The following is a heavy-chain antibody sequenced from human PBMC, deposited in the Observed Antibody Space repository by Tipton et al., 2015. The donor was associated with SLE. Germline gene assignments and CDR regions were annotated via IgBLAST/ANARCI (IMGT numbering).Heavy chain of an antibody. V-gene: IGHV4-61*09. CDR1: GGSISSSSYY. D-gene: IGHD3-22*01. Sequence: TLSLTCTVSGGSISSSSYYWSWIRQPAGKGLEWIGYIYTSGSTNYNPSLKSRVTISVDTSKNQFSLKLSSVTAADTAVYYCARGADYYDSSGYRHWGQGTLVTVSS. J-gene: IGHJ4*02. CDR2: IYTSGST. CDR3: ARGADYYDSSGYRH.